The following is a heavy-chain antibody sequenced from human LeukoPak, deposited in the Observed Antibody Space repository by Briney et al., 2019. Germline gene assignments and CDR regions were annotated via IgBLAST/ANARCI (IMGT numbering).Heavy chain of an antibody. V-gene: IGHV1-69*13. J-gene: IGHJ5*02. Sequence: ASVKVSCKASGGTLSSYAISWVRQAPGQGLEWMGGIIPIFGTANYAQKFQGRVTITADESTSTAYMELSSLRSEDTAMYYCARGLPKHDFGDYGGTWFDPWGQGTLVTVSS. CDR1: GGTLSSYA. D-gene: IGHD4-17*01. CDR2: IIPIFGTA. CDR3: ARGLPKHDFGDYGGTWFDP.